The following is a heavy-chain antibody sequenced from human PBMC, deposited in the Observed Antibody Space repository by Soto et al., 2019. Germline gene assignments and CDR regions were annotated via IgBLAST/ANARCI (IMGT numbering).Heavy chain of an antibody. D-gene: IGHD2-15*01. CDR1: GYTFSTYG. CDR2: ISAYNGNT. Sequence: ASVKVSCKASGYTFSTYGISWVRQAPGQGLEWMGWISAYNGNTNYAQKFQGRVTMTTDTSTSTAYMDLRSLKSDDTAVYYCARERRRISMLQGCDCWGQGTMGTVSS. V-gene: IGHV1-18*01. CDR3: ARERRRISMLQGCDC. J-gene: IGHJ4*02.